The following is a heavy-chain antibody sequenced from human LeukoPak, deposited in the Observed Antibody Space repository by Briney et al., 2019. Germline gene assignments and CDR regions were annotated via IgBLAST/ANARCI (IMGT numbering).Heavy chain of an antibody. CDR1: GGSISSGGYS. J-gene: IGHJ4*02. D-gene: IGHD3-10*01. V-gene: IGHV4-30-2*01. CDR2: IYHSGST. CDR3: ARDLGYGSGYFDY. Sequence: SETLSLTCTISGGSISSGGYSWSWIRQPPGKGLERIGNIYHSGSTYYNPSLKSRVIISVDRSKNQFSLKLSSVTAADTAVYYCARDLGYGSGYFDYWGQGTLVTVSS.